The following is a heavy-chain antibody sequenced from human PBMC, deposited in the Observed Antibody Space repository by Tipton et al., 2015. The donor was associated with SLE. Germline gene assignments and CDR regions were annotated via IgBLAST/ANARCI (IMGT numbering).Heavy chain of an antibody. CDR3: ARPDVVVIASSDAFDI. Sequence: SLRLSCAASGFTFSSYAMHWVRQAPGKGLEWVAVISYDGSNKYYADSVKGRFTISRDNSKNTLYLQMNSLRAEDTAVYYCARPDVVVIASSDAFDIWGQGTMVTVSS. CDR1: GFTFSSYA. J-gene: IGHJ3*02. CDR2: ISYDGSNK. V-gene: IGHV3-30*04. D-gene: IGHD2-21*01.